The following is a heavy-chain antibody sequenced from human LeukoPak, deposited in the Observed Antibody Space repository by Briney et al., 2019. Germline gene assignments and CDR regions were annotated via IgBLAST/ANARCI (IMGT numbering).Heavy chain of an antibody. Sequence: SETLSLTCTVSSGSISTSNYYWGWIRQPPGKGLEWIGSIYYSGGTYYNPSLKSRVTISLDTSKNQFSLKLSSVTAADTAVYYCASVVPAASFDYWGQGTLVTVSS. CDR2: IYYSGGT. J-gene: IGHJ4*02. CDR1: SGSISTSNYY. D-gene: IGHD2-2*01. CDR3: ASVVPAASFDY. V-gene: IGHV4-39*07.